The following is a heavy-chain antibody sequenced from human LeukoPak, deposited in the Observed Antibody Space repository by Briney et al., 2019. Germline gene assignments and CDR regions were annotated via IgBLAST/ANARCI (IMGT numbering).Heavy chain of an antibody. CDR2: IWYDGSKK. CDR1: GFTFSSYG. Sequence: TGGSLRLSCAASGFTFSSYGMHWARQAPGKGLEWVAVIWYDGSKKYYADSVKGRFTISRDNVKNTLYLQMNSLRAEDTALYYCARDPTAYYDSSGYYLNTIDYWGQGTLVTVSS. D-gene: IGHD3-22*01. CDR3: ARDPTAYYDSSGYYLNTIDY. J-gene: IGHJ4*02. V-gene: IGHV3-33*01.